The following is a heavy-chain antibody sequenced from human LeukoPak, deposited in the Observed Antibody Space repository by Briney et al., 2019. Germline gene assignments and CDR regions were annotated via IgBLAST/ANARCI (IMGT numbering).Heavy chain of an antibody. CDR3: ARDYYYDSSGYVGY. CDR2: ISAYNGNA. CDR1: GYTFTSYG. V-gene: IGHV1-18*01. J-gene: IGHJ4*02. Sequence: GASVKVSCKASGYTFTSYGISWVRQAPGQGLEGMGWISAYNGNANYAQNLQGRITMTTDTSTSTAYMELTSLRSDDTAVYYCARDYYYDSSGYVGYWGQGTLVTVSS. D-gene: IGHD3-22*01.